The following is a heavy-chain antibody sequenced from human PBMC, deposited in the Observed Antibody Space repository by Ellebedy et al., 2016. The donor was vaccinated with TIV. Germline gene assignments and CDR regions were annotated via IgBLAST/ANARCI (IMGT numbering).Heavy chain of an antibody. J-gene: IGHJ6*02. D-gene: IGHD3-3*01. Sequence: SETLSLTCTVSGYSISSGYYWGWIRQPPGKGLEWIGSIYHSGSTYYNPSLKSRVTISVDTSKNQFSLKLSSVTAADTAVYYCARAHPHYDFWSGYYNEDYYYYGMDVWGQGTTVTVSS. CDR3: ARAHPHYDFWSGYYNEDYYYYGMDV. CDR2: IYHSGST. V-gene: IGHV4-38-2*02. CDR1: GYSISSGYY.